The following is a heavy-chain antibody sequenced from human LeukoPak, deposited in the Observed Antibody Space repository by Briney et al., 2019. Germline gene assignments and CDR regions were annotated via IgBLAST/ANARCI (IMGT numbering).Heavy chain of an antibody. CDR3: ARQEQWLVGADY. Sequence: SETLSLTCTVSGGSISSSSYYWGWIRQPPGKGLEWIGSIYHSGSTYYNPSLKSRVTISVDTSKNQFSLKLSSVTAADTAVYYCARQEQWLVGADYWGQGTLVTVSS. CDR2: IYHSGST. D-gene: IGHD6-19*01. J-gene: IGHJ4*02. V-gene: IGHV4-39*01. CDR1: GGSISSSSYY.